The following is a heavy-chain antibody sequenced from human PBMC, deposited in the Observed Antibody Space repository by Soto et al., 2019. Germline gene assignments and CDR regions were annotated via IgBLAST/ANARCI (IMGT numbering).Heavy chain of an antibody. CDR2: IWYDGSNK. CDR1: GFTFSSYG. V-gene: IGHV3-33*01. J-gene: IGHJ4*02. Sequence: QVQLVESGGGVVQPGRSLRLSCAASGFTFSSYGMHWVRQAPGKGLEWVAVIWYDGSNKYYADSVKGRFTISRDNSKNTLYLQMNSLRAEDTPVYYCARDRVYADYCGQGTLVTVSS. D-gene: IGHD2-8*01. CDR3: ARDRVYADY.